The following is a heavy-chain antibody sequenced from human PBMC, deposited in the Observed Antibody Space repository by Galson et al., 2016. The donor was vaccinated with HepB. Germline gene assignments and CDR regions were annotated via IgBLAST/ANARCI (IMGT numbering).Heavy chain of an antibody. D-gene: IGHD6-13*01. Sequence: SLRLSCAASGVIVSDTYMSWVRQSPGKGLEWVAVPYGGGATYYPDSVKGRFSIFRDDSKNTLFLQMNNLSPADTALYYCTRLRLPIAAAGHFDHWGQGTLVTVSS. CDR1: GVIVSDTY. J-gene: IGHJ4*02. CDR2: PYGGGAT. V-gene: IGHV3-53*01. CDR3: TRLRLPIAAAGHFDH.